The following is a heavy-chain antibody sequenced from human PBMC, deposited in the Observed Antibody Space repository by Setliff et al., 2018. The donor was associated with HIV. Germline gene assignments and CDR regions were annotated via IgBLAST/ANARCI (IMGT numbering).Heavy chain of an antibody. D-gene: IGHD3-3*01. CDR2: INHRGST. CDR3: ARGRDYTGSWFRPFYLDF. Sequence: SETLSLTCAVYGGSFSGYYWSWIRQPPGKGLEWIGEINHRGSTYYNPSLKSRVTISVDTSKNQFSLKLTSVTAADTAIYYCARGRDYTGSWFRPFYLDFWGHGNLVTVS. V-gene: IGHV4-34*01. J-gene: IGHJ4*01. CDR1: GGSFSGYY.